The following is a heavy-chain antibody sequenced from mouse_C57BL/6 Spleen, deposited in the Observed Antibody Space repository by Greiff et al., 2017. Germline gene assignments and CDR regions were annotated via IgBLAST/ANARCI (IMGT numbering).Heavy chain of an antibody. CDR1: GFTFSDYG. V-gene: IGHV5-17*01. D-gene: IGHD2-5*01. Sequence: DVKLVESGGGLVKPGGSLKLSCAASGFTFSDYGMHWVRQAPEKGLEWVAYISSGSSTIYYADTVKGRFTISRDNAKNTLFLQMTSLRSEDTAMYYCARYYYSNYYAMDYWGQGTSVTVSS. J-gene: IGHJ4*01. CDR3: ARYYYSNYYAMDY. CDR2: ISSGSSTI.